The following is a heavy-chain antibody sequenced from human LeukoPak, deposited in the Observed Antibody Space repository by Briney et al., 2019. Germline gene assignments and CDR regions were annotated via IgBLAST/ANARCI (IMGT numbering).Heavy chain of an antibody. CDR3: ASTQQLAYFDY. Sequence: PSETLSLTCAVYGGSFSGYYWSWIRQPPGKGLEWIGEINHSGSTNYNPSLKSRVTISVDTSMNQFSLKLSSVTAADTAVYYCASTQQLAYFDYWGQGTLVTVSS. CDR2: INHSGST. D-gene: IGHD6-13*01. V-gene: IGHV4-34*01. J-gene: IGHJ4*02. CDR1: GGSFSGYY.